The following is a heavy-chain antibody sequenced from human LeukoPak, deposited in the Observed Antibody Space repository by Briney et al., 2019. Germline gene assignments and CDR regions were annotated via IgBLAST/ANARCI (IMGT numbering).Heavy chain of an antibody. J-gene: IGHJ4*02. Sequence: GGSLRLSCVASGLTFSSYAMSWVRQAPGKGLELVSAVSGSGGSTYYADSVQGRFTISRDNSKNTLYLQMNSLRAEDTAVYYCARDRSSSWYGEFDYWGQGTLVTVSS. CDR2: VSGSGGST. V-gene: IGHV3-23*01. CDR3: ARDRSSSWYGEFDY. D-gene: IGHD6-13*01. CDR1: GLTFSSYA.